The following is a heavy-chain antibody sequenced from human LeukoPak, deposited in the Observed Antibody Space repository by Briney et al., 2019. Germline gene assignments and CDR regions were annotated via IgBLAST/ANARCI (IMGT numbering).Heavy chain of an antibody. CDR1: GYTFTSYG. D-gene: IGHD6-13*01. Sequence: ASVKVSCKASGYTFTSYGISWVRQAPGQGLEWMGWISSYNGNTNYAQKLQGRVTMTTDTSTSTAYMELRSLRSDDTAVYYCAREWSVDPSIAAAGTYFDYWGQGTLVTVSS. J-gene: IGHJ4*02. CDR2: ISSYNGNT. CDR3: AREWSVDPSIAAAGTYFDY. V-gene: IGHV1-18*01.